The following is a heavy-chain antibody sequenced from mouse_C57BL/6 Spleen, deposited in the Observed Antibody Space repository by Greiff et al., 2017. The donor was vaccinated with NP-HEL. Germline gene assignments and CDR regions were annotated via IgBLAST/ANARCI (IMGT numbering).Heavy chain of an antibody. J-gene: IGHJ3*01. CDR1: GYTFTDYN. CDR2: INPNNGGT. V-gene: IGHV1-22*01. D-gene: IGHD2-5*01. Sequence: SGPELVKPGASVKMSCKASGYTFTDYNMHWVKQSHGKSLEWIGYINPNNGGTSYNQKFKGKATLTVNKSSSTAYMELRSLTSEDSAVHYCARSYSNYVDWFAYWGQGTLVTVSA. CDR3: ARSYSNYVDWFAY.